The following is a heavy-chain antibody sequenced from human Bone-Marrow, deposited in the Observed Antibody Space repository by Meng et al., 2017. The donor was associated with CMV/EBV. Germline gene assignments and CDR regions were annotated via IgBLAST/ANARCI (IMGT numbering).Heavy chain of an antibody. CDR3: ASSRGIAAAGAFDAFDI. CDR2: ISYDGSNK. Sequence: GGSLRLSCAASGFTFSSYWMSWVRLAPGKGLEWVAVISYDGSNKYYADSVKGRFTISRDNSKNTLYLQINSLRAEDTAVYYCASSRGIAAAGAFDAFDIWGQGTMVTVSS. CDR1: GFTFSSYW. V-gene: IGHV3-30-3*01. J-gene: IGHJ3*02. D-gene: IGHD6-13*01.